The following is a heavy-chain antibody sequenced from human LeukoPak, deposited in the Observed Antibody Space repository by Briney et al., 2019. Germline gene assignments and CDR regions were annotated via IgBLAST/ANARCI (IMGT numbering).Heavy chain of an antibody. CDR1: GYTFTVYY. D-gene: IGHD3-10*01. Sequence: ASVTVSCTASGYTFTVYYMHWVRQAPGQGLEWMGWINPNSGGTNYAQKFQGRVTMTRDTSISTAYMELSRLRSDDTAVYYCARANIVRGVIITFWGQGTLVTVSS. CDR3: ARANIVRGVIITF. J-gene: IGHJ4*02. V-gene: IGHV1-2*02. CDR2: INPNSGGT.